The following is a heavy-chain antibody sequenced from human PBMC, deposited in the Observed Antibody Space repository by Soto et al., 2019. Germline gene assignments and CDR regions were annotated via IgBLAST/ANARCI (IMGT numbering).Heavy chain of an antibody. CDR2: IIPIFGTA. CDR1: GGTFSSYA. D-gene: IGHD5-12*01. J-gene: IGHJ6*02. V-gene: IGHV1-69*13. CDR3: AGDPNRGYGMDV. Sequence: ASVKVSCKASGGTFSSYAISWVRQAPGQGLEWMGGIIPIFGTANYAQKFQGRVTITADESTSTAYMELSSLRSEDTAVYYCAGDPNRGYGMDVWGQGTTVTVSS.